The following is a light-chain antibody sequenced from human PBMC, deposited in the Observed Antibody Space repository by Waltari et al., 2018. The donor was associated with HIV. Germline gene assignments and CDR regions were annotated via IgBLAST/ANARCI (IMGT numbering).Light chain of an antibody. J-gene: IGLJ1*01. Sequence: QSVLTQPPSVSGAPGQRVTISCTGSSSNIGAAYHAPWYQHLPGTAPKLLIYGNNNRPSGVPDRFSGSKSGTSASLAITGLQAEDEADYYCQSYDSSLRGYVFGTGTKVTVL. CDR3: QSYDSSLRGYV. CDR1: SSNIGAAYH. CDR2: GNN. V-gene: IGLV1-40*01.